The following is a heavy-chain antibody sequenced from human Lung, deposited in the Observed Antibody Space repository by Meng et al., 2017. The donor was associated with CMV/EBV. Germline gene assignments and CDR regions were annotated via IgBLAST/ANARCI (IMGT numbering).Heavy chain of an antibody. Sequence: GGSLRLSCAASGLTFSSYGMSWVRQAPGKGLEWVSSIGATAGGTYYADSVKGRFTISRDNAKNTLYLQMNSLRAEDTAVYYCARDLRGYSGYDYPYYYGMDVWGQGTTVTVSS. CDR2: IGATAGGT. V-gene: IGHV3-23*01. J-gene: IGHJ6*02. CDR1: GLTFSSYG. CDR3: ARDLRGYSGYDYPYYYGMDV. D-gene: IGHD5-12*01.